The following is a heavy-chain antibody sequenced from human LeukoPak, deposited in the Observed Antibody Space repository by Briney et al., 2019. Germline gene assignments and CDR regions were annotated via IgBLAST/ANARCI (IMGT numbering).Heavy chain of an antibody. Sequence: SETLSLMCSVSRVSISSYYWSWIRQAPGQALEWIGYIDYRGNTDYNPSLKSRVTMSVDMDKNQFYLKVDSVTAADTAIYYCARGGRWVQDPLDDWGQGTLVIVSS. CDR1: RVSISSYY. D-gene: IGHD5-24*01. J-gene: IGHJ4*02. CDR3: ARGGRWVQDPLDD. CDR2: IDYRGNT. V-gene: IGHV4-59*01.